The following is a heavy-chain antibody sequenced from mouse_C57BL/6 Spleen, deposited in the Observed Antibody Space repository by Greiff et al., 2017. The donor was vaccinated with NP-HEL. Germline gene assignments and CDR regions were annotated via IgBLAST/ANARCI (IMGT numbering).Heavy chain of an antibody. CDR1: GFNIKDYY. CDR2: IDPEDGDT. V-gene: IGHV14-1*01. D-gene: IGHD1-1*01. CDR3: TQCITTEGPFAY. Sequence: EVQLQQSGAELVRPGASVKLSCTASGFNIKDYYMHWVKQRPEQGLEWIGRIDPEDGDTEYAPKFQGKATMTADTSSNTAYLQLSSLTSEDTAVYYCTQCITTEGPFAYWGQGTLVTVSA. J-gene: IGHJ3*01.